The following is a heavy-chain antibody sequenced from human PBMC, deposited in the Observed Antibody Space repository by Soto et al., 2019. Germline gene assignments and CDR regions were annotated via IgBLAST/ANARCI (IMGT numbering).Heavy chain of an antibody. CDR3: ARGRFWSGYFDY. J-gene: IGHJ4*02. V-gene: IGHV4-34*01. Sequence: QVQLQQWGAGLLKPSETLSLTCAVYGGSFSGYYWSWIRQPPGKGLEWIGEINHSGSTNYNPSLKSRVTISVDTSKNQFSLTLNSVTAADTAVYYCARGRFWSGYFDYWGQGTLVTVSS. D-gene: IGHD3-3*01. CDR2: INHSGST. CDR1: GGSFSGYY.